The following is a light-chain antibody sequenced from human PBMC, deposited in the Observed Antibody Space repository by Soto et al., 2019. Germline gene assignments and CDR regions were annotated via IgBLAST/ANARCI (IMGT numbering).Light chain of an antibody. V-gene: IGLV2-14*01. Sequence: QLVLTQSASVSGSPGQSITISCTGTSSDVGGYNYVSWYQQHPGKAPKLMIYDVSNRPSGVSNRFSGSKSGNTASLTISGLQAEDEADYYCSSYTSSSTRVFGTGTKLTVL. J-gene: IGLJ1*01. CDR3: SSYTSSSTRV. CDR2: DVS. CDR1: SSDVGGYNY.